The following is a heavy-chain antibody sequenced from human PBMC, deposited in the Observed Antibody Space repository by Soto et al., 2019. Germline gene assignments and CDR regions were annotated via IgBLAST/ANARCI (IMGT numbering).Heavy chain of an antibody. CDR2: ISGNGDAT. CDR1: GFTFSNYA. V-gene: IGHV3-23*01. Sequence: PGGSLRLSCAASGFTFSNYAMSWVRQAPGKGLEWVSAISGNGDATYYADSVRGRVTISRDRSKNQFSLKLSSVTAADTAVYYCARGGAQFDYWGQGTLVTVSS. J-gene: IGHJ4*02. CDR3: ARGGAQFDY. D-gene: IGHD1-26*01.